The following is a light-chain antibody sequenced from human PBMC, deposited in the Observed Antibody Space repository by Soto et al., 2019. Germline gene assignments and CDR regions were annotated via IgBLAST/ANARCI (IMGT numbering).Light chain of an antibody. V-gene: IGKV3-11*01. CDR2: DAS. Sequence: EIELTQSPATLSLSPGERATLSCRASQKINNWLAWYQQKPGQTPRLLIYDASTRATDIPARFSGSGFGTDFTLTISGLEPEDFAVYYCQQRVTWPGTFGGGTKVDIK. J-gene: IGKJ4*01. CDR3: QQRVTWPGT. CDR1: QKINNW.